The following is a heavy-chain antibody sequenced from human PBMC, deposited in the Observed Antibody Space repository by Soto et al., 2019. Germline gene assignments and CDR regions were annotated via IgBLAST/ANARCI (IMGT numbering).Heavy chain of an antibody. Sequence: GPEVKKPGSSVKVSCRSSGGTFRTYAISWVRQAPGQGLEWMGWLLPVFGTPAYGPRFQGRVTITADESSSTSYMELTGLRSDDTAVYYCARSESRNGYNQDYYFDYWGQGTLVAVSS. V-gene: IGHV1-69*01. CDR1: GGTFRTYA. J-gene: IGHJ4*02. CDR2: LLPVFGTP. CDR3: ARSESRNGYNQDYYFDY. D-gene: IGHD3-10*01.